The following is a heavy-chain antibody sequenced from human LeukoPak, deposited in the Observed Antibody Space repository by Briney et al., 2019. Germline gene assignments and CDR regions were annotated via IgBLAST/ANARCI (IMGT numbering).Heavy chain of an antibody. CDR2: IIPIFGTA. CDR3: ARGRERVVGVTKSAFDI. V-gene: IGHV1-69*13. CDR1: GGTFSSYA. Sequence: GASVKVSCKASGGTFSSYAISWVRQAPGQGLEWMGGIIPIFGTANYAQKFQGRVTITADESTSTAYMELSSLRSEDTAVYYCARGRERVVGVTKSAFDIWGQGTMVTVSS. D-gene: IGHD1-26*01. J-gene: IGHJ3*02.